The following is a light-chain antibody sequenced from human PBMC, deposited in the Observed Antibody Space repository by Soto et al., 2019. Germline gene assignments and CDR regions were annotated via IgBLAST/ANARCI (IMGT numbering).Light chain of an antibody. J-gene: IGLJ1*01. CDR2: EVN. V-gene: IGLV2-23*02. Sequence: QSALTQPASVSGSPGQSITISCTGTSSNVGSYKLVSWYQQHPGKAPKLMIFEVNKRPSGVSNRFSGSKSGYTASLTISGLKVEDEADYYCCSSGGSPTYVFETGTKVTVL. CDR3: CSSGGSPTYV. CDR1: SSNVGSYKL.